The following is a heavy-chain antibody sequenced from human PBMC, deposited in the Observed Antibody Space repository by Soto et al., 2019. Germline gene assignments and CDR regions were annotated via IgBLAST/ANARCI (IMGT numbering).Heavy chain of an antibody. J-gene: IGHJ4*02. D-gene: IGHD3-22*01. V-gene: IGHV5-51*01. CDR3: ARQGTYYDSSGWAEVGFDY. CDR2: IYPGDSDT. Sequence: PGESLKISWKGSGYSFTSYWIGWVRQMPGKGLEWMGIIYPGDSDTRYSPSFQGQVTISADKSISTAYLQWSSLKASDTAMYYCARQGTYYDSSGWAEVGFDYWGQGTLVTVSS. CDR1: GYSFTSYW.